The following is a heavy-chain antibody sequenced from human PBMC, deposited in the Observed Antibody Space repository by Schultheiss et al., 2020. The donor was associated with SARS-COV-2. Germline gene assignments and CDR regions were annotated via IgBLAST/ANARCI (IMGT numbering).Heavy chain of an antibody. V-gene: IGHV3-21*01. CDR2: ISSSSSYI. J-gene: IGHJ4*02. D-gene: IGHD5-18*01. Sequence: GESLKISCAASGFTFSSYSMNWVRQAPGKGLEWVSSISSSSSYIYYADSVKGRFTISRDNAKNSLYLQMNSLRAEDTAVYYCARGRGYLYYFDYWGQGTLVTVSS. CDR1: GFTFSSYS. CDR3: ARGRGYLYYFDY.